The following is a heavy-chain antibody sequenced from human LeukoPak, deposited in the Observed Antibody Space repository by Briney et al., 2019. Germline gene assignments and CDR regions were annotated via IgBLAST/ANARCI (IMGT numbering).Heavy chain of an antibody. CDR1: GFTFSSYW. CDR3: ARDGSDFWSGYYGMDV. CDR2: IKQDGSEK. D-gene: IGHD3-3*01. V-gene: IGHV3-7*03. J-gene: IGHJ6*02. Sequence: GGSLRLSCAASGFTFSSYWMSWVRQAPGKGLEWAANIKQDGSEKYYVDSVKGRFTISRDNAKNSLYLQMNSLRAEDTAVYYCARDGSDFWSGYYGMDVWGQGTTVTVSS.